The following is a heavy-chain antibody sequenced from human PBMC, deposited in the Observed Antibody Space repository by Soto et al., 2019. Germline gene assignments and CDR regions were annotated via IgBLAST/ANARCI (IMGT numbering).Heavy chain of an antibody. CDR2: ISYDGSNK. V-gene: IGHV3-30*18. CDR1: GFTFSSYG. Sequence: GGSLRLSCAASGFTFSSYGMHWVRQAPGKGLEWVAVISYDGSNKYYADSVKGRFTISRDNSKNTLYLQMNSLRAEDTAVYYCAKDLRRFTMVRGVIKLHDYWGQGTLVTVSS. D-gene: IGHD3-10*01. CDR3: AKDLRRFTMVRGVIKLHDY. J-gene: IGHJ4*02.